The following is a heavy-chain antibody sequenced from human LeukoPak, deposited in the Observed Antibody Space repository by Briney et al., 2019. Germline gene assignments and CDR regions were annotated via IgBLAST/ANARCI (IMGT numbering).Heavy chain of an antibody. CDR3: ARDHKGAGYYYYYGMDV. Sequence: RGSLRLSCAASGFTFSSYWMSWVRQAPGKGLEWVAVISYDGSNKYYADSVKGRFTISRDNSKNTLYLQMNSLRAEDTAVYYYARDHKGAGYYYYYGMDVWGQGTTVTVSS. CDR1: GFTFSSYW. V-gene: IGHV3-30-3*01. D-gene: IGHD6-19*01. CDR2: ISYDGSNK. J-gene: IGHJ6*02.